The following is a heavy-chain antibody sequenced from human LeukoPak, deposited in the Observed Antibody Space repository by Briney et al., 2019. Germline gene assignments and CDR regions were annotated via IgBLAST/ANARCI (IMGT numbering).Heavy chain of an antibody. CDR3: ARDRMGLELPYYYYYMDV. J-gene: IGHJ6*03. V-gene: IGHV1-69*05. Sequence: SSVKVSCKASGGTFSSYAISWVRQAPGQGLEWMGGIIPIFGTANYAQKFKGRVTITTDESTSTAYMELSSLRSEDTAVYYCARDRMGLELPYYYYYMDVWGKRTTVTVSS. CDR1: GGTFSSYA. CDR2: IIPIFGTA. D-gene: IGHD1-7*01.